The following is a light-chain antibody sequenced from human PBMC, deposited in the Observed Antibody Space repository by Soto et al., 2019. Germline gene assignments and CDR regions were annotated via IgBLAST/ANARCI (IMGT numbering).Light chain of an antibody. V-gene: IGKV1-6*01. J-gene: IGKJ1*01. CDR2: GAC. CDR1: QGIGNA. CDR3: QQYKSYSQT. Sequence: QVTLSPSSVSASVGDRVTISCRASQGIGNALGWDQQKPGKPPKVLIYGACNLQSGVPRRFSGSGSGTDFSLAISILQSDDFATYYCQQYKSYSQTFGQRTKVAIK.